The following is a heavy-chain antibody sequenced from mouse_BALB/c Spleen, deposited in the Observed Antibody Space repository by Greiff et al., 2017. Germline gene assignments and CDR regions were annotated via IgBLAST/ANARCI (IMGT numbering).Heavy chain of an antibody. Sequence: EVQLVESGGGLVQPGGSRKLSCAASGFTFSSFGMHWVRQAPEKGLEWVAYISSGSSTIYYADTVKGRFTISRDNPKNTLFLQMTSLRSEDTAMYYCARGGPLRGDYWGQGTSVTVSS. CDR2: ISSGSSTI. CDR1: GFTFSSFG. D-gene: IGHD3-3*01. CDR3: ARGGPLRGDY. J-gene: IGHJ4*01. V-gene: IGHV5-17*02.